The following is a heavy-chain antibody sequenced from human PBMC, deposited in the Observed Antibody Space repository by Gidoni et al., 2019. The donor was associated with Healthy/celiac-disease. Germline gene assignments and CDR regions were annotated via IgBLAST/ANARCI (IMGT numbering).Heavy chain of an antibody. CDR3: AGGLITIFGSVVYYYGMDV. D-gene: IGHD3-3*01. CDR2: ISSSSSYI. CDR1: GFTFSSYS. V-gene: IGHV3-21*01. Sequence: EVPLVESGGGLVKPVGSLRLSCAASGFTFSSYSLNWVRQAPGKGLEWVSSISSSSSYIYYADSVKGRFTISRDNAKNSLYLQMNSLRAEDTAVYYCAGGLITIFGSVVYYYGMDVWGQGTTVTVSS. J-gene: IGHJ6*02.